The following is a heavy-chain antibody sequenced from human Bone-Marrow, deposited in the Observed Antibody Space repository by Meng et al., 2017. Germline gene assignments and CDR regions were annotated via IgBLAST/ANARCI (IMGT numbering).Heavy chain of an antibody. D-gene: IGHD1-26*01. CDR2: INPNSGGT. CDR1: GYIFTSYD. CDR3: ARDLASGSYDN. V-gene: IGHV1-2*02. Sequence: ASAKVSCKASGYIFTSYDINWLRQATGQGLEWMGWINPNSGGTNYAQKFQGRVTMTRDTSISTAYMELGRLRSDDTAVYYCARDLASGSYDNWGQGTLVTVSS. J-gene: IGHJ4*02.